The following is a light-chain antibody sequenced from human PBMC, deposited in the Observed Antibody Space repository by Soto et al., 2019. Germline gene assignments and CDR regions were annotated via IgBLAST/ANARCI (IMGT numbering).Light chain of an antibody. CDR2: GAS. CDR3: QQYGSSGT. J-gene: IGKJ1*01. CDR1: ESVSRN. Sequence: EVVMTQSPATLSVSPGERATLSCRASESVSRNLAWYQQKPGQAPRLLIYGASNRATGIPARFSGSGSGTDFTLTISSLEPEDFAVYYCQQYGSSGTFGQGTKVDIK. V-gene: IGKV3D-15*01.